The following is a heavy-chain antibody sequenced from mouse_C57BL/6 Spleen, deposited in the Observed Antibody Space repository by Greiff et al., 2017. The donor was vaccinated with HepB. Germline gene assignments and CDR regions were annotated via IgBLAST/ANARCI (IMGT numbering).Heavy chain of an antibody. D-gene: IGHD2-1*01. CDR2: IRNKANNHAT. CDR1: GFTFSDAW. Sequence: EVKVVESGGGLVQPGGSMKLSCAASGFTFSDAWLDWVRQSPEKGLEWVAEIRNKANNHATYYAESVKGRFTISRDDSKSSVYLQMNSLRAEDTGIYYCTRPSPYGNYDYWGQGTTLTVSS. CDR3: TRPSPYGNYDY. V-gene: IGHV6-6*01. J-gene: IGHJ2*01.